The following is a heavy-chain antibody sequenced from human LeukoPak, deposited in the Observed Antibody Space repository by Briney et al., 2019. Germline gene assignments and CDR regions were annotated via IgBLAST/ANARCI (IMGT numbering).Heavy chain of an antibody. J-gene: IGHJ4*02. CDR3: ARAPPSSPEYFDY. CDR2: ISYEGSSI. CDR1: GHTFNKSP. D-gene: IGHD6-6*01. Sequence: PGRSLRLSCAASGHTFNKSPMLWVRQAPGKGLEWGAVISYEGSSIFYVDSVKGRFTISRDNSKNTLYLQMNSLRAEDTALYYCARAPPSSPEYFDYWGQGTLVTVSS. V-gene: IGHV3-30*04.